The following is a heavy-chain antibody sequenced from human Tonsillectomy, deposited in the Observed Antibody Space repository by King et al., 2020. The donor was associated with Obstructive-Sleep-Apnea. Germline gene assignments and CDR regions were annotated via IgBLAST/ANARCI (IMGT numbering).Heavy chain of an antibody. CDR2: IIPNRGNT. V-gene: IGHV1-8*01. CDR3: ARPPTILTGYYRYYYYGMDV. Sequence: QLVQSGAEVKKPGASVKVSCKASGYTFTSYDINWVRQATGQGLEWMGWIIPNRGNTGYAQKFQGRVTMTRNTSISTAYMELSGLRSEDTAVYYCARPPTILTGYYRYYYYGMDVWGQGTTVTVSS. J-gene: IGHJ6*02. CDR1: GYTFTSYD. D-gene: IGHD3-9*01.